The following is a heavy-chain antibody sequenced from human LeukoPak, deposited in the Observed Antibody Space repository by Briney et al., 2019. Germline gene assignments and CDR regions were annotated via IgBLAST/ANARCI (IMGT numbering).Heavy chain of an antibody. Sequence: ASVKVSCKASGYTFTSYDVNWVRQAPGQGLEWMGWISAYNGNTNYAQKLQGRVTMTTDTSTSTAYMELRSLRSDDTAVYYCAKEGWQQPKSDAFDIWGQGTMVTVSS. CDR2: ISAYNGNT. CDR3: AKEGWQQPKSDAFDI. D-gene: IGHD6-13*01. J-gene: IGHJ3*02. CDR1: GYTFTSYD. V-gene: IGHV1-18*01.